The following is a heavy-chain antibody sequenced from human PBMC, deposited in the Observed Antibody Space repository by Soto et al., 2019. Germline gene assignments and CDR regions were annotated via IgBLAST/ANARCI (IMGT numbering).Heavy chain of an antibody. CDR2: INPSGGST. Sequence: ASVKVSCKASGYTFTSYYMHWVRQAPGQGLEWMGIINPSGGSTSYAQKFRGRVTMTRDTSTSTVYMELSSLRSEDTAVYYCAKDLGDYYDSSGYPFDYWGKGTLVTVSS. J-gene: IGHJ4*02. CDR3: AKDLGDYYDSSGYPFDY. CDR1: GYTFTSYY. D-gene: IGHD3-22*01. V-gene: IGHV1-46*01.